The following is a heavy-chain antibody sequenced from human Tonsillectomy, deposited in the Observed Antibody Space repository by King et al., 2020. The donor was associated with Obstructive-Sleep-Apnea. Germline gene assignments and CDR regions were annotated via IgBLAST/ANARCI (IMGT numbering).Heavy chain of an antibody. CDR1: GFIFSNYD. D-gene: IGHD5-12*01. V-gene: IGHV3-13*04. Sequence: VQLVESGGGLVQPGGSLRLSCAASGFIFSNYDMLWVRQVKGKGLQLVSRIGTAGDTSYPGSVKGRFTISRENAKNSLYLQMNSLGDGDTAVYYCARGVATPTNGLDVWGQETTVTVSS. CDR3: ARGVATPTNGLDV. J-gene: IGHJ6*02. CDR2: IGTAGDT.